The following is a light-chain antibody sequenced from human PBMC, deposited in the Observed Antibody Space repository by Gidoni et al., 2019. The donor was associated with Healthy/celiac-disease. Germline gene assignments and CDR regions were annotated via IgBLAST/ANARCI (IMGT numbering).Light chain of an antibody. CDR1: QSISSY. V-gene: IGKV1-39*01. J-gene: IGKJ1*01. CDR2: AAS. CDR3: QQSYSTPPT. Sequence: DSHMTQSPSSPSASLGDRVTITCRASQSISSYLSWYQQKPGKAPNLLIYAASSLQSGVPSRFSGSGAGTDFTLTISSLQPEDFATYYCQQSYSTPPTFGQGTKVEIK.